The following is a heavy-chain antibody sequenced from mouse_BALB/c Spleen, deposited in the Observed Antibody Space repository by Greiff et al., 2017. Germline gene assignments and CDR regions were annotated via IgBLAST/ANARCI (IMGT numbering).Heavy chain of an antibody. Sequence: VQLQQSGAELVRPGALVKLSCTASGFNIKDYYMHWVKQRPEQGLEWIGWIDPENGNTIYDPKFQGKASITADTSTSTAYLKLSSLTSEDTAVYYGAVGRWYGNLAYWGQGTLVTVSA. J-gene: IGHJ3*01. CDR2: IDPENGNT. CDR3: AVGRWYGNLAY. D-gene: IGHD2-10*02. V-gene: IGHV14-1*02. CDR1: GFNIKDYY.